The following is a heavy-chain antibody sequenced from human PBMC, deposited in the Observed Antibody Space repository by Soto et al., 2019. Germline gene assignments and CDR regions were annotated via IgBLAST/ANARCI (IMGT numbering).Heavy chain of an antibody. J-gene: IGHJ3*01. V-gene: IGHV4-30-2*06. CDR1: GDSIRVASYS. D-gene: IGHD1-1*01. Sequence: QLQLQESGSGLVKTSQTLSLTCAVSGDSIRVASYSWSWIRQSPGRGLEWVAYITHQGFTYFNPSLKSRLSMSVDTSKNQVSLPLTSVTAADTAVYYCAKDRGTRRGAFDVWGRGAMVTVSS. CDR3: AKDRGTRRGAFDV. CDR2: ITHQGFT.